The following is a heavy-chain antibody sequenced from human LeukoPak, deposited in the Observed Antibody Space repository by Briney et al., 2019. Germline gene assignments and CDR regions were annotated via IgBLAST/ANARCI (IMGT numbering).Heavy chain of an antibody. CDR3: ARGPRGIVFRFLEWLPAGFDY. CDR1: GGSFSGYY. D-gene: IGHD3-3*01. CDR2: INHSGST. V-gene: IGHV4-34*01. Sequence: PSETLSLTCAVCGGSFSGYYWSWIRQPPGKGLEWIGEINHSGSTNYNPSLKSRVTISVDTSKNQFSLKLSSVTAADTAVYYCARGPRGIVFRFLEWLPAGFDYWGQGTLVTVSS. J-gene: IGHJ4*02.